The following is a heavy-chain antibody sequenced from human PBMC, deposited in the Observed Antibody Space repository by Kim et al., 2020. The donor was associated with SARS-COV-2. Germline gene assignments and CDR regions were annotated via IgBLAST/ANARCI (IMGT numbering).Heavy chain of an antibody. J-gene: IGHJ5*02. D-gene: IGHD3-10*01. V-gene: IGHV5-51*01. CDR3: ARWRSGSYYRRFDP. Sequence: SPSFQGQVTISADKSISTAYLQWSSLKASDTAMYYCARWRSGSYYRRFDPWGQGTLVTVSS.